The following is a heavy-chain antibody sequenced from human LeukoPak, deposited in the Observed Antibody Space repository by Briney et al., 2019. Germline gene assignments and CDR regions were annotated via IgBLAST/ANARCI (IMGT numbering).Heavy chain of an antibody. V-gene: IGHV3-23*01. J-gene: IGHJ1*01. Sequence: GGSLRLSCAASGFTFSDYYMSWIRQAPGKGLEWVSAISGSGGSTYYADSVKGRFTISRDNSKNTLYLQMNSLRAEDTAVYYCAKDIEGQWLVGFQHWGQGTLVTVSS. CDR3: AKDIEGQWLVGFQH. CDR1: GFTFSDYY. D-gene: IGHD6-19*01. CDR2: ISGSGGST.